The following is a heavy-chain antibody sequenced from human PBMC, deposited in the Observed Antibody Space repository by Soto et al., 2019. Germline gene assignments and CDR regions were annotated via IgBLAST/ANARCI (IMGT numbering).Heavy chain of an antibody. Sequence: QVQPQQWGAGLLKPSETLSLTCAVYGGSFSDYYWSWIRQPPGKGLEWIGEINHSGSTNNNPSLKSRVTISVDTSKNQFSLRLSSVTAADTAVYYCARMHCTGGGCSFIADYWGQGTLVTVSS. V-gene: IGHV4-34*01. CDR1: GGSFSDYY. J-gene: IGHJ4*02. D-gene: IGHD2-15*01. CDR2: INHSGST. CDR3: ARMHCTGGGCSFIADY.